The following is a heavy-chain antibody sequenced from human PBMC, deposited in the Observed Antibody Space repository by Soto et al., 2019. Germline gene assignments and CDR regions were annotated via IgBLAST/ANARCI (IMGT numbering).Heavy chain of an antibody. J-gene: IGHJ5*02. V-gene: IGHV1-2*02. CDR3: ARAPPPHDEPPGVYNWFDP. D-gene: IGHD1-1*01. Sequence: QVQLVQSGAEVKKPGASVKVSCKASGYTFTGYYMHWVRQAPGQGLEWMGWINPNSGGTNYAQKFQGSVTMTRDTSISTAYMELSRLRSDDTAVYYCARAPPPHDEPPGVYNWFDPWGQGTLVTVSS. CDR1: GYTFTGYY. CDR2: INPNSGGT.